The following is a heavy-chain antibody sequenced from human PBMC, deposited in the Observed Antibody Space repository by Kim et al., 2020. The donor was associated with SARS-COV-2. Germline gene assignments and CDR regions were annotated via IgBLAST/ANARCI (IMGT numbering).Heavy chain of an antibody. D-gene: IGHD3-16*01. Sequence: SLKGRVTISVDTSKNQFSLKLSSVTAADTAVYYCARGKLKGGRRRPVFDYWGQGTLVTVSS. CDR3: ARGKLKGGRRRPVFDY. J-gene: IGHJ4*02. V-gene: IGHV4-34*01.